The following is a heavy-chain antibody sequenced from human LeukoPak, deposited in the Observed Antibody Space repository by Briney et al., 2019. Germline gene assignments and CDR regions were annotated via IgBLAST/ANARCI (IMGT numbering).Heavy chain of an antibody. V-gene: IGHV4-39*01. D-gene: IGHD4-17*01. CDR2: IYYSGST. CDR1: GDSISSNTYY. CDR3: ARRGMTAVTTRSFDY. J-gene: IGHJ4*02. Sequence: PSETLSLTCTVSGDSISSNTYYWDWIRQPPGKGLEWIGTIYYSGSTYYNPSLKSRVTISVDTSNNQFSLNLSSVTAADTAVYYCARRGMTAVTTRSFDYWGQGTLVTVSS.